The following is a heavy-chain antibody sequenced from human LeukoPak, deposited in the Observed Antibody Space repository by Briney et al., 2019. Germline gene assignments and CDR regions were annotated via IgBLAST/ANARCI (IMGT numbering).Heavy chain of an antibody. CDR1: GFSFSNYG. V-gene: IGHV3-30*03. D-gene: IGHD5-24*01. CDR3: AXXXXXGYNYVVGAFDI. Sequence: GTQRLSCAASGFSFSNYGMNWVRQAPGKGLEWVAIISYDGSKKYYADSVKGRFTISRDNSKNTLFLQMNSLRAEDTAVYYCAXXXXXGYNYVVGAFDIWGQGTMVTVSS. J-gene: IGHJ3*02. CDR2: ISYDGSKK.